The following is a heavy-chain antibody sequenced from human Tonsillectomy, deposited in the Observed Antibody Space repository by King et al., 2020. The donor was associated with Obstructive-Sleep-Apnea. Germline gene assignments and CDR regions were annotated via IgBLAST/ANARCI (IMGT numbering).Heavy chain of an antibody. CDR1: GFTFSNYG. CDR2: IWFDGSNK. D-gene: IGHD2/OR15-2a*01. J-gene: IGHJ6*02. CDR3: AKDQGIVLVASPYFYAMAV. V-gene: IGHV3-33*06. Sequence: VQLVESGGGVVQPGRSLRLSCAASGFTFSNYGMHWVRQAPGKGLDWVAVIWFDGSNKYYADSVKGRFTISRDNSKNTLFLQMNSLRAEDTAVYYCAKDQGIVLVASPYFYAMAVWGQGTTVTISS.